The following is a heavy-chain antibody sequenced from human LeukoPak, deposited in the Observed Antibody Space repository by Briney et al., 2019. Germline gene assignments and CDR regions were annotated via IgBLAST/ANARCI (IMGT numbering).Heavy chain of an antibody. D-gene: IGHD1-14*01. CDR1: GFTFSSYA. CDR2: ISYDGSNK. V-gene: IGHV3-30-3*01. Sequence: GGSLRLSCAASGFTFSSYAMHWVRQAPGKGLEWVAVISYDGSNKYYADSVKGRFTISRDNSKNTLYLQMNSLRAEDTAVYYCARAPHRRGYDYWGQGTLVTVSS. J-gene: IGHJ4*02. CDR3: ARAPHRRGYDY.